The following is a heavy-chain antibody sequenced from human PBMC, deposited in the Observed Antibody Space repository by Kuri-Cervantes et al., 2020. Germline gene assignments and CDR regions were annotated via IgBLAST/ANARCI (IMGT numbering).Heavy chain of an antibody. CDR1: GGTFSSYA. Sequence: SVKVSCKASGGTFSSYAISWVRQAPGQGLEWMGGVIPIFHTTNYAQKFQGRVTITTDESTSTAYMELSSLRSEDTAVYYCARGDLVTTPYYSYYMDVWGKGAAVTVSS. D-gene: IGHD5-12*01. J-gene: IGHJ6*03. CDR3: ARGDLVTTPYYSYYMDV. V-gene: IGHV1-69*05. CDR2: VIPIFHTT.